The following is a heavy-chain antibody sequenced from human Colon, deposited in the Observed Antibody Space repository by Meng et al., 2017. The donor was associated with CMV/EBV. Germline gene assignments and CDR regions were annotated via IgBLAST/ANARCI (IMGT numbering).Heavy chain of an antibody. Sequence: GGSLRLSCATSGFTFSTYAMSWVRQAPGKGLEWVSLIYSGGDDTYYADSVKGRFTISRDNAKNMLYLQMNSLRADDTAEYYCASSRGPGGYFYGMDTWGQGTTVTVSS. D-gene: IGHD3-10*01. J-gene: IGHJ6*02. CDR2: IYSGGDDT. CDR3: ASSRGPGGYFYGMDT. CDR1: GFTFSTYA. V-gene: IGHV3-23*03.